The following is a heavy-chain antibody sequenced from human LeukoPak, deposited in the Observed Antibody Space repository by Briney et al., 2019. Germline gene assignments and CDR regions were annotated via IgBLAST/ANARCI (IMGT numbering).Heavy chain of an antibody. Sequence: ASVKVSCKVSGYTLTELSMHWVRQAPGKGLEWMGGFDPEDGETIYAQKFQGRVTMTEDTSTDTAYMELSSLRSEDTAVYYCATEMTGTTRVIGWFDPWGQGTLVTVSS. CDR2: FDPEDGET. D-gene: IGHD1-7*01. CDR3: ATEMTGTTRVIGWFDP. J-gene: IGHJ5*02. V-gene: IGHV1-24*01. CDR1: GYTLTELS.